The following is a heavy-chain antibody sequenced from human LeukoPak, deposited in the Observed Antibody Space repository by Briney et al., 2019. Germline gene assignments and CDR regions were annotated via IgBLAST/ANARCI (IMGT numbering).Heavy chain of an antibody. V-gene: IGHV3-23*01. CDR3: VKDRPTWPIDY. CDR2: ISGDGGTP. D-gene: IGHD5-12*01. Sequence: GGSLRLSCAASGFTVSSNYMSWVRQVPGKGLEWAPGKGLEWLSSISGDGGTPYYADSVKGRFTISRDNSKNTLYLEMNTLRAEDTAVYYCVKDRPTWPIDYWGRGILVTVSS. J-gene: IGHJ4*02. CDR1: GFTVSSNY.